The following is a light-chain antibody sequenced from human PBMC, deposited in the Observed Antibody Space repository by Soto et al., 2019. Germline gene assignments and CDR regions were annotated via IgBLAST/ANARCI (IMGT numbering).Light chain of an antibody. Sequence: QSALTQPPSASGSPGQSVTISCTGTSSDVGGYNYVSWYQQHPGKAPKLMIYEVSKRPSWVPDRFSGSKSGNTASLTVSGLQAEDEADYYCSSYAGSTIWVFGGGTKVTVL. J-gene: IGLJ2*01. CDR3: SSYAGSTIWV. V-gene: IGLV2-8*01. CDR2: EVS. CDR1: SSDVGGYNY.